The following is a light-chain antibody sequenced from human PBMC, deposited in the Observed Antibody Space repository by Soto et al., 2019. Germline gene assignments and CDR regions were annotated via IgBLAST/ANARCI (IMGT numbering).Light chain of an antibody. CDR3: QQYGTSLYT. Sequence: ENVLTQSPGTLSLSPGERATLSCRASQSVSSSYLAWYQQKPGQAPRLLIYGASSRATGIPDRFSDSGSGKDFTLTISRLKPEEYAVYYCQQYGTSLYTSGQGTKLEIK. CDR2: GAS. CDR1: QSVSSSY. J-gene: IGKJ2*01. V-gene: IGKV3-20*01.